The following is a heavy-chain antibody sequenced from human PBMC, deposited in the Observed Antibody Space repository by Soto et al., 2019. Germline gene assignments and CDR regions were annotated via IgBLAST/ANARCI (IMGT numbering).Heavy chain of an antibody. D-gene: IGHD3-9*01. J-gene: IGHJ6*03. Sequence: PSETLSLTCTVSGGSISSYYWSWIRQPPGKGLEWIGYIYYSGSTNYNPSLKSRVTISVDTSKNQFSLKLSSVTAADTAVYYCARGDILTGYYYYMDVWGKGTTVTVSS. CDR1: GGSISSYY. V-gene: IGHV4-59*01. CDR3: ARGDILTGYYYYMDV. CDR2: IYYSGST.